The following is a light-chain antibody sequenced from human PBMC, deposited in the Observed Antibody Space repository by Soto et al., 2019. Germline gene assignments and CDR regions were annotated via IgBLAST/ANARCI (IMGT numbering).Light chain of an antibody. CDR3: QQYDNLLT. CDR1: QDISNY. Sequence: DIQMTQSPSSLSASVGDRVTITCQASQDISNYLNWYQQKPGKAPKLLIYDASNLETGVPSRFSGSGSGTDFTFTISSLQPEDIATYCWQQYDNLLTFGGGTKVEIK. J-gene: IGKJ4*01. V-gene: IGKV1-33*01. CDR2: DAS.